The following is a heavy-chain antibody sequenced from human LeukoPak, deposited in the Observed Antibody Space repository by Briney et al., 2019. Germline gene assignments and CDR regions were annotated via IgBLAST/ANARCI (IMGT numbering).Heavy chain of an antibody. CDR1: GGSISSGSYY. V-gene: IGHV4-61*02. Sequence: PSQTLSLTCTVSGGSISSGSYYWSWIRQPAGKGLEWIGRIYTSGSTNYNPSLKSRVTISVDTSKNQFSLKLSSVTAADTAVYYCARYKIRFLLLGSGSPYYYGMDVWGQGTTVTVSS. CDR2: IYTSGST. CDR3: ARYKIRFLLLGSGSPYYYGMDV. D-gene: IGHD3-10*01. J-gene: IGHJ6*02.